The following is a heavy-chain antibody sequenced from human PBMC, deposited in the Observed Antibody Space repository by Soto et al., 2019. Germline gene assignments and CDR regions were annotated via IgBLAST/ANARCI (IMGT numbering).Heavy chain of an antibody. CDR1: GGSLSRGGYY. D-gene: IGHD4-17*01. CDR3: ARQAPRMTTVIGEPGFDY. J-gene: IGHJ4*02. V-gene: IGHV4-30-4*01. Sequence: SETLSLTCTVSGGSLSRGGYYWSWIRPPPGKGLEWIGYIYYSGSTYYNPSLKSRVTISVDTSKNQFSLKLSSVTAADTAVYYCARQAPRMTTVIGEPGFDYWGQGTLVTVSS. CDR2: IYYSGST.